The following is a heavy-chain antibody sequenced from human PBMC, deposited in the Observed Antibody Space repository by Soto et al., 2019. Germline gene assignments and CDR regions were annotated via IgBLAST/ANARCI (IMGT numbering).Heavy chain of an antibody. V-gene: IGHV3-49*03. CDR1: GFTFGDYA. J-gene: IGHJ5*02. Sequence: GGSLRLSCTASGFTFGDYAMSWFRQAPGKGLEWVGFIRSKAYGGTTEYAASVKGRFTISRDDSKSIAYLQMNSLKTEDTAVYYCTRGVRYIGTYYDFWSGYGTWFDPWGQGTLVTVSS. CDR3: TRGVRYIGTYYDFWSGYGTWFDP. D-gene: IGHD3-3*01. CDR2: IRSKAYGGTT.